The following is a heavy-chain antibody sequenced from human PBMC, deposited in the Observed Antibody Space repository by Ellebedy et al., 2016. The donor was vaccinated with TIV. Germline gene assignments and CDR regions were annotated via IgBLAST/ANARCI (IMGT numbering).Heavy chain of an antibody. CDR1: GSSLIDYH. CDR3: TRTVQLEFYMNV. Sequence: SETLSLTCSVSGSSLIDYHWSWIRQSPRKGLEWIGTVYHTGTPIYNPSLQSRVTISVDTSKNQFSLKLTSVTAADTAVYYCTRTVQLEFYMNVWGRGTSVTVS. CDR2: VYHTGTP. V-gene: IGHV4-59*08. J-gene: IGHJ6*03. D-gene: IGHD3-3*01.